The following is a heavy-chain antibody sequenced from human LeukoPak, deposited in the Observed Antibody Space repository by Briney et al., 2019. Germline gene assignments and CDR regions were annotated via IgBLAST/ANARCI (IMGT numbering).Heavy chain of an antibody. V-gene: IGHV3-48*03. J-gene: IGHJ6*03. CDR3: ARGGGSGSYYNDFFGYYHYMDV. CDR1: GFTFSSYE. D-gene: IGHD3-10*01. Sequence: GGSLRLSCAASGFTFSSYEMNWVRQAPGKGLEWVSYISSSGSTIYYADSVKGRFTISRDNAKNSLYLQMNSLRAEDTAVYYCARGGGSGSYYNDFFGYYHYMDVWGKGTTVTISS. CDR2: ISSSGSTI.